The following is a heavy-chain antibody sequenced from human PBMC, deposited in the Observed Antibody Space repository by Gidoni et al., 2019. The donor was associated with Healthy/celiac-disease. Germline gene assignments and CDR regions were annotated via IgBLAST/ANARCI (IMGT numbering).Heavy chain of an antibody. V-gene: IGHV5-51*01. D-gene: IGHD6-19*01. J-gene: IGHJ3*02. CDR2: IYPGDSDT. CDR1: GYSFTSYW. CDR3: ASGRSSGWAIHNAFDI. Sequence: VQLVQSGAEVKKPGDSLKLSCKGSGYSFTSYWIGWVRQMPGKGLEWMGIIYPGDSDTRYSPSFQGQVTISADKSISTAYLQWSSLKASDTAMYYCASGRSSGWAIHNAFDIWGQGTMVTVSS.